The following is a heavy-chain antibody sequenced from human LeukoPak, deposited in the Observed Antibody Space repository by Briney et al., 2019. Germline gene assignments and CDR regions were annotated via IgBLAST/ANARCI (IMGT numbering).Heavy chain of an antibody. V-gene: IGHV4-30-4*01. CDR2: IYYSGST. CDR1: GGSISSGDYY. J-gene: IGHJ4*02. Sequence: SQTLSLTCTVSGGSISSGDYYWSWIRQPPGKGLEWIGYIYYSGSTYCNPSLKSRVTISVDTSKNQFSLKLSSVTAADAAVYYCATTFIAAATRGFDYWGQGTLVTVSS. CDR3: ATTFIAAATRGFDY. D-gene: IGHD6-13*01.